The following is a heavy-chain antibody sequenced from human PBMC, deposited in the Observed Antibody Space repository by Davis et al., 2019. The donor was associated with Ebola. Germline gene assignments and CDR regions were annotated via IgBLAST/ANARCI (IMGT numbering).Heavy chain of an antibody. Sequence: GESLKISCTASGLAFGDYAMNWVRRAPGKGLEWVGFIRSKAYGGKTQYAASVKGRVTISRDDSKSIAYLQMNSLKTEDTAVYYCSRDLKQPPPSYYYGMDVWGQGTTVTVSS. J-gene: IGHJ6*02. CDR3: SRDLKQPPPSYYYGMDV. CDR1: GLAFGDYA. V-gene: IGHV3-49*04. CDR2: IRSKAYGGKT.